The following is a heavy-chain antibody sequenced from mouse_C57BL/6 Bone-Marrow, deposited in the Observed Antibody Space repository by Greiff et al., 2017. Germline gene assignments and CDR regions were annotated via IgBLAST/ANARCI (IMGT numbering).Heavy chain of an antibody. CDR1: GFTFSDYY. CDR2: INYDGSST. Sequence: EVHLVESEGGLVQPGSSMKLSCTASGFTFSDYYMAWVRQVPEKGLEWVANINYDGSSTYYLDSLKSRFIISRDNAKNILYLQMSSLKSEDTATYYCARGGYYFGGYFDYWGQGTTLTVSS. D-gene: IGHD2-3*01. J-gene: IGHJ2*01. V-gene: IGHV5-16*01. CDR3: ARGGYYFGGYFDY.